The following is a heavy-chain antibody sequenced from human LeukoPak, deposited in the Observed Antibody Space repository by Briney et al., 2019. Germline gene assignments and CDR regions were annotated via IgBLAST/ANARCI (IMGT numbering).Heavy chain of an antibody. CDR2: INPNSGGT. J-gene: IGHJ4*02. CDR3: ARDRREDSFDY. V-gene: IGHV1-2*02. CDR1: GYTFTGYY. Sequence: ASVKVSCKASGYTFTGYYMHWVRQAPGQGLEWMGWINPNSGGTNYVQKFQGRVTMTRDTSISTAYMELSRLRSDDTAVYYCARDRREDSFDYWGQGTLVTVSS.